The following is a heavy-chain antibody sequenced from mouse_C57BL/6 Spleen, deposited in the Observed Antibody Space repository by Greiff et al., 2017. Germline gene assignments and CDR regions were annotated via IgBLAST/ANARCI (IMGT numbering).Heavy chain of an antibody. CDR1: GYTFTGYE. J-gene: IGHJ1*03. CDR2: IDPDTGGT. Sequence: QVQLQQPGAELVRPGASVTLSCKASGYTFTGYEMHWVKQTPGQGLEWIGIIDPDTGGTTYNQKFKGKAILTADKSSSTAYMQLSSLTSEDSAVYYCARRDYSEVGSFDVWGKGTTVTVSA. D-gene: IGHD2-4*01. CDR3: ARRDYSEVGSFDV. V-gene: IGHV1-15*01.